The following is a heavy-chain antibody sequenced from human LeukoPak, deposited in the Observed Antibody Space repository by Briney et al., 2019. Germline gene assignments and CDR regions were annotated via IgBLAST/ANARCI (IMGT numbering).Heavy chain of an antibody. J-gene: IGHJ1*01. V-gene: IGHV1-69*04. Sequence: ASVKVSCKASGGTFSSYAISRVRQAPGQGLEWMGRIIPILGIANYAQKFQGRVTITADKSTSTAYMELSSLRSEDTAVYYCARAPSGSYYSAYFQHWGQGTLVTVSS. CDR3: ARAPSGSYYSAYFQH. CDR1: GGTFSSYA. CDR2: IIPILGIA. D-gene: IGHD1-26*01.